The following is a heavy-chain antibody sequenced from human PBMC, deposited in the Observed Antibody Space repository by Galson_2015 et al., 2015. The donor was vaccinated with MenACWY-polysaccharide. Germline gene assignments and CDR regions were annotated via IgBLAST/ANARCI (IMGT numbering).Heavy chain of an antibody. CDR3: ARGSHYYDSSGPEGDAFDI. Sequence: SVKVSCKASGGTFSSYAISWVRQAPGQGLEWMGRIIPILGIANYAQKFQGRVTITADKSTSTAYMELSSLRSEDTAVYYCARGSHYYDSSGPEGDAFDIWGQGTMVTVSS. V-gene: IGHV1-69*04. D-gene: IGHD3-22*01. CDR2: IIPILGIA. J-gene: IGHJ3*02. CDR1: GGTFSSYA.